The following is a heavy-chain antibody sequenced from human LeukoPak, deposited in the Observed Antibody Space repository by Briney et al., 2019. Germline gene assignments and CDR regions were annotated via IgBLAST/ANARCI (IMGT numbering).Heavy chain of an antibody. CDR1: GYTFTRYY. J-gene: IGHJ4*02. Sequence: ASVKVSCKASGYTFTRYYMSWVRQAPGQGLEWMGMINPSSENTTYAQRFQGRVTMTRDTSTSTVYMELGSLRSEDTAVYYCARLWPIVGATSFVDCWGQGTLVTVSS. CDR3: ARLWPIVGATSFVDC. D-gene: IGHD1-26*01. CDR2: INPSSENT. V-gene: IGHV1-46*01.